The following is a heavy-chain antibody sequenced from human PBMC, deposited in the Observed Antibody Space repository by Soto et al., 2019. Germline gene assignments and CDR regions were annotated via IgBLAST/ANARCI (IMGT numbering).Heavy chain of an antibody. CDR2: ISGSGGST. CDR3: ATSFGDDCGEGGPFFDY. Sequence: GGSLRLCCAASEFTFSSYAMSWVRQAPGKGLEWVSAISGSGGSTYYADPVKGRFTISRDNSKNTLYLQMGSLRTEDMAMYFCATSFGDDCGEGGPFFDYWAQGTLVPVSS. V-gene: IGHV3-23*01. J-gene: IGHJ4*02. D-gene: IGHD2-21*02. CDR1: EFTFSSYA.